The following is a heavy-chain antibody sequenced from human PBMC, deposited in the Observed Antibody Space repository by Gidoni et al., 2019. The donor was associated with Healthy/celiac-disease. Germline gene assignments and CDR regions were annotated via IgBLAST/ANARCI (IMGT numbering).Heavy chain of an antibody. V-gene: IGHV1-3*01. D-gene: IGHD3-10*01. CDR2: INAGNGNT. J-gene: IGHJ6*02. CDR1: GYTFTSYA. CDR3: ARDLVRGAGSYYYGMDV. Sequence: QVQLVQSGAEVKKPGASVKVSCKASGYTFTSYAMHWVRQAPGQRLEWMGWINAGNGNTKYSEKFQGRVTITRDTSASTAYMELSSLRSEDTAVYYCARDLVRGAGSYYYGMDVWGQGTTVTVSS.